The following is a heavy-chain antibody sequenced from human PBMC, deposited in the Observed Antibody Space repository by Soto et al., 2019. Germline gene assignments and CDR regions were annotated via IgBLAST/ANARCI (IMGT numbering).Heavy chain of an antibody. J-gene: IGHJ6*02. CDR3: ARGKEYQLLANYYYGMDV. Sequence: QVQLVQSGAEVKKPGSSVKVSCKASGGTFSSYAISWVRQAPGQGLEWMGGIIRIFDTANYAQKFQGRVTITADETTSTAYMELSSLTSEDTAVYYCARGKEYQLLANYYYGMDVWGQGTTVTVSS. CDR2: IIRIFDTA. V-gene: IGHV1-69*01. D-gene: IGHD2-2*01. CDR1: GGTFSSYA.